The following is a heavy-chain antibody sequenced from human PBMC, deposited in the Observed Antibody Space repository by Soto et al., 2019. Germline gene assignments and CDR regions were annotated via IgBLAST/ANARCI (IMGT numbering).Heavy chain of an antibody. CDR3: ARDSSSWYNWFDP. CDR2: IYYSGST. V-gene: IGHV4-59*01. CDR1: GGSISSYY. Sequence: XETLSLTCTVPGGSISSYYWSWIRQPPGKGLEWIGYIYYSGSTNYSPSLKSRVTISVDTSKNQFSLKLSSVTAADTAVYYCARDSSSWYNWFDPWGQGTLVTVS. J-gene: IGHJ5*02. D-gene: IGHD6-13*01.